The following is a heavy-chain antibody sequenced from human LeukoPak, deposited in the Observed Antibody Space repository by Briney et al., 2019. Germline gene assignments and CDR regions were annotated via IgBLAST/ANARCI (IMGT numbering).Heavy chain of an antibody. CDR3: ARGMQWVGGYLDY. CDR2: ISYDGDNK. J-gene: IGHJ4*02. CDR1: RFVFSTYT. V-gene: IGHV3-30-3*01. Sequence: PGGSLRLSCAGSRFVFSTYTMHWVRQAPGKGLEWVAVISYDGDNKYYADSVKGRFIISRDNSKNTLYLQMNSLRAEDTAVYYCARGMQWVGGYLDYWGQGTLVTVSS. D-gene: IGHD3-10*01.